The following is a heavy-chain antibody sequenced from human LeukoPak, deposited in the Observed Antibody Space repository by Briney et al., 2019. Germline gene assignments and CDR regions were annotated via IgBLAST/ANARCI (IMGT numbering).Heavy chain of an antibody. Sequence: GGSLRLSCAASGFTLTSYAMSWVRQAPGKGLEWVSLFNSDGSHIYYSESVRGRFTISRDISKTTLSLQMSSLRAEDTAIYYCARLTANHFDSWGPGTLVTVS. J-gene: IGHJ4*02. CDR3: ARLTANHFDS. V-gene: IGHV3-23*01. D-gene: IGHD2-21*02. CDR2: FNSDGSHI. CDR1: GFTLTSYA.